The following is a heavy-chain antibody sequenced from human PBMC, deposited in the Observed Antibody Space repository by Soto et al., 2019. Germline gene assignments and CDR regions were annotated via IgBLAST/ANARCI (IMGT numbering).Heavy chain of an antibody. CDR3: ARNKADNWNDAHYYYMDV. J-gene: IGHJ6*03. Sequence: GGSLRLSCAASGFTFSSYGMHWVRQAPGKGLEWVAVIWYDGSNKYYADSVKGRFTISRDNSKNTLYLQMNSLRAEDTAVYYCARNKADNWNDAHYYYMDVWGKGTTVTVSS. D-gene: IGHD1-20*01. CDR1: GFTFSSYG. V-gene: IGHV3-33*01. CDR2: IWYDGSNK.